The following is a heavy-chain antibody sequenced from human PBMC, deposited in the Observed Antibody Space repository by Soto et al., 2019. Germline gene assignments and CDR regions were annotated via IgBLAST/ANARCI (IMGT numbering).Heavy chain of an antibody. D-gene: IGHD1-1*01. Sequence: SSETLSLTCTVSAGSISSSDYYWGWIRQPPGKGLEWIGSISYGGSTYHNPSLRSRVTISVDTSRSQFSLDLTSVTAAVTAVYYCARHRRETGTYAQPLDYWGQGTLVAVSS. V-gene: IGHV4-39*01. CDR2: ISYGGST. CDR1: AGSISSSDYY. CDR3: ARHRRETGTYAQPLDY. J-gene: IGHJ4*02.